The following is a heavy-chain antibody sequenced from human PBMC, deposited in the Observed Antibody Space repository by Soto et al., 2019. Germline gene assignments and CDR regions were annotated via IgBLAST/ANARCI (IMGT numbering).Heavy chain of an antibody. J-gene: IGHJ4*02. CDR2: IIPIFGTA. Sequence: GASVKVSCKASGGTFSSYAISWVRQAPGQGLEWMGGIIPIFGTANYAQKFKGRVTITADESKSTAYMELSSLRSEDTDMYYFAREHGKAVAGTHFDYWGQGSLVTVSS. D-gene: IGHD6-19*01. V-gene: IGHV1-69*13. CDR3: AREHGKAVAGTHFDY. CDR1: GGTFSSYA.